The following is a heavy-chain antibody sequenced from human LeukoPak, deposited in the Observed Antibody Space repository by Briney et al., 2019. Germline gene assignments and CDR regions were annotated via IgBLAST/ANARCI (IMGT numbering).Heavy chain of an antibody. D-gene: IGHD1-26*01. J-gene: IGHJ4*02. CDR1: GFTFSNYA. CDR2: IGESGAPT. Sequence: PGGSLRLSCEASGFTFSNYAMAWVRQAPGKGLEWVSGIGESGAPTLYADSVKGRFTISRDSSKNTLNLQMNSLSAEDTAVYYCARRAVGAGRYFDLWGQGTLVTVSS. V-gene: IGHV3-23*01. CDR3: ARRAVGAGRYFDL.